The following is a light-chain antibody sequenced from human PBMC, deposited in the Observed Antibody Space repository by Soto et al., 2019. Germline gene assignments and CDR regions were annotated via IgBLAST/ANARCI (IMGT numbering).Light chain of an antibody. J-gene: IGKJ4*01. Sequence: DIVMTQSPDSLAVSLGERATINCKSSQRVLYSSNNKNYLAWYQQKTGQPPKLLIYWASTRESGVPDRFSGRGSGTDFTLTISSLQAEDVAVYYCQQYYSTPSFGGGTKVEIK. V-gene: IGKV4-1*01. CDR2: WAS. CDR1: QRVLYSSNNKNY. CDR3: QQYYSTPS.